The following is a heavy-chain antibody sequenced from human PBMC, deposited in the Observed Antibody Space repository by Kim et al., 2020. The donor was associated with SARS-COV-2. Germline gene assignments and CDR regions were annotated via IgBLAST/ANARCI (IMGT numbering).Heavy chain of an antibody. CDR2: ISGSGGST. CDR3: ARDVSSFLWFGESFRYFGS. CDR1: GFTFSSYA. J-gene: IGHJ4*02. Sequence: GGSLRLSCAASGFTFSSYAMSWVRQAPGKGLEWVSAISGSGGSTYYADSVNGRFTISRDNSKNTLYLQMNSLRAEDTAVYYCARDVSSFLWFGESFRYFGSGGQGTLVTVSP. V-gene: IGHV3-23*01. D-gene: IGHD3-10*01.